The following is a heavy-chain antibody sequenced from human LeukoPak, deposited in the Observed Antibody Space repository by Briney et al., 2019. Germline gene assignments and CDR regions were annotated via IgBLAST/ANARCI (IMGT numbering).Heavy chain of an antibody. V-gene: IGHV4-34*01. CDR3: ARDGGRITMVRGVFTPYYFDY. J-gene: IGHJ4*02. CDR1: GGSFSGYY. CDR2: INHSGST. D-gene: IGHD3-10*01. Sequence: PSETLSLTCAVYGGSFSGYYWSWIRQPPGKGLEWIGEINHSGSTNYNPSLKSRVTISVDTSKNQFSLKLSSVTAADTAVYYCARDGGRITMVRGVFTPYYFDYWGQGTLVTASS.